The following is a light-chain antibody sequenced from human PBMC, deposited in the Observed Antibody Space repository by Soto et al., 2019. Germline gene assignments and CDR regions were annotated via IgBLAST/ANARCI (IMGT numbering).Light chain of an antibody. J-gene: IGKJ2*01. Sequence: ETVLTQSPGTVSLSPGETATHSCRTSQSVNSNFLAWYQQKPGQAPRLLIYGVFNRATGIPDRFSGSGSGTDFTLTISGLEPEDSAVYYCQHYDGSPRTFGQGTKVEIK. V-gene: IGKV3-20*01. CDR3: QHYDGSPRT. CDR2: GVF. CDR1: QSVNSNF.